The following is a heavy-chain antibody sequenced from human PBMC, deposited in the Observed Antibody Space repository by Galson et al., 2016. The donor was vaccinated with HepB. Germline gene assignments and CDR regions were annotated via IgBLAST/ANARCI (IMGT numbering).Heavy chain of an antibody. CDR1: GFVFNEYT. Sequence: SLRLSCAASGFVFNEYTMHWVRQAPGKGLEWVALVSYSGSNEYYGDSVKGRMTSSRDNSKSTLYLHINNPRAEDTAVYYCASSVVVAGIIDYWGQGTLVTVSS. CDR2: VSYSGSNE. J-gene: IGHJ4*02. D-gene: IGHD2-2*01. CDR3: ASSVVVAGIIDY. V-gene: IGHV3-30*04.